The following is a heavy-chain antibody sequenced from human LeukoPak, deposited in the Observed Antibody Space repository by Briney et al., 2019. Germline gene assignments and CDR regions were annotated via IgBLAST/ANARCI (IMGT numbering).Heavy chain of an antibody. J-gene: IGHJ4*02. CDR3: ARDQFNWKGV. CDR2: IYHGGST. CDR1: GASISSYY. Sequence: SETLSLTCTVSGASISSYYWSWIRQPPGKGLEWIGYIYHGGSTNYNPSLKSRVTISVDTSKNQFSLKLSSVTAADTAVYYCARDQFNWKGVWSQGTLVTVSS. V-gene: IGHV4-59*01. D-gene: IGHD1-20*01.